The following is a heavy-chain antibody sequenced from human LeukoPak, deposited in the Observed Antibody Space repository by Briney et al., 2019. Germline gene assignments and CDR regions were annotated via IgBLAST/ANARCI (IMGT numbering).Heavy chain of an antibody. J-gene: IGHJ3*02. D-gene: IGHD4-17*01. V-gene: IGHV3-13*01. CDR3: ARLNGDYVAFDI. Sequence: GGSLRLSCAASGFTFSTYDMHWVRQATGKGLEGVSAIDTTGDTYYPGSVKGRFTISRENAKNSLYLQMNSLRAEDTAVYYCARLNGDYVAFDIWGQGTMVTVSS. CDR2: IDTTGDT. CDR1: GFTFSTYD.